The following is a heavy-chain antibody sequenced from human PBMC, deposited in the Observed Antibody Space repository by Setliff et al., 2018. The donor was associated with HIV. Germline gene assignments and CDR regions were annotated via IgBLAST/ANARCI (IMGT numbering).Heavy chain of an antibody. V-gene: IGHV1-3*01. CDR2: ISGGNGNT. D-gene: IGHD5-18*01. J-gene: IGHJ4*02. CDR3: ARDTAFLKEGTEY. CDR1: GYSFTSYP. Sequence: ASVKVSCKASGYSFTSYPIHWVRQAPGQRLEWMGWISGGNGNTKYSRKFQDRVTITRDTSASTAYMELSSLTSEDTAVYFCARDTAFLKEGTEYWGQGTLVTVSS.